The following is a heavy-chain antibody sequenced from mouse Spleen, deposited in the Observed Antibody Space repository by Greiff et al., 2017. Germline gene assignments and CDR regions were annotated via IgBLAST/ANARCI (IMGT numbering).Heavy chain of an antibody. CDR3: ARSHYYGSSYYAMDY. V-gene: IGHV1-82*01. J-gene: IGHJ4*01. CDR2: IYPGDGDT. Sequence: VKLVESGPELVKPGASVKISCKASGYAFSSSWMNWVKQRPGKGLEWIGRIYPGDGDTNYNGKFKGKATLTADKSSSTAYMQLSSLTSEDSAVYFCARSHYYGSSYYAMDYWGQGTSVTVSS. CDR1: GYAFSSSW. D-gene: IGHD1-1*01.